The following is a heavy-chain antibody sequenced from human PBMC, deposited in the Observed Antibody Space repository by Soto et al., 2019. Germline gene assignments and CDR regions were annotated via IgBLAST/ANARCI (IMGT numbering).Heavy chain of an antibody. V-gene: IGHV1-8*01. CDR3: ARGENDILTGLYYYYGMDV. CDR2: MNPNSGNT. J-gene: IGHJ6*02. CDR1: GYTFTSYD. D-gene: IGHD3-9*01. Sequence: QVKLVQSGAEVKKPGASVKVSCKASGYTFTSYDINWVRQATGQGLEWMGWMNPNSGNTGYAQKFQGRVSMTRNTSRSTAYMELSSLRSEDTAVYYCARGENDILTGLYYYYGMDVWGQGTTVTVSS.